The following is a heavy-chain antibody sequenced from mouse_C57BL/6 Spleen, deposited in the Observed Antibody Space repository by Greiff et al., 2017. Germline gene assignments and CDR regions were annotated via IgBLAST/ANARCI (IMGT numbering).Heavy chain of an antibody. CDR3: ARTAVVASGAMDY. D-gene: IGHD1-1*01. CDR1: GYTFTSYW. CDR2: IDPSDSYT. J-gene: IGHJ4*01. Sequence: QVQLQQPGAELVMPGASVQLSCKASGYTFTSYWMHWVKQRPGQGLEWIGEIDPSDSYTNYNQKFKGKSTLTVDKSSSTAYMQLSSLTSEDSAVYYCARTAVVASGAMDYWGQGTSVTVSS. V-gene: IGHV1-69*01.